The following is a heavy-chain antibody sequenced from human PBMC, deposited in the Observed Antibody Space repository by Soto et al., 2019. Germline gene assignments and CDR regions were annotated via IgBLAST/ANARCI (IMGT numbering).Heavy chain of an antibody. CDR3: ARADFWSGYYTDVDYYYGMDV. CDR1: GYTFTSYA. J-gene: IGHJ6*02. Sequence: ASVKVSCKASGYTFTSYAMHWVRQAPGQRLEWMGWINAGNGNTKYSQKFQGRVTITRDTSASTAYMELSSLRSEDTAVYYCARADFWSGYYTDVDYYYGMDVWGQGTTVTVSS. V-gene: IGHV1-3*01. CDR2: INAGNGNT. D-gene: IGHD3-3*01.